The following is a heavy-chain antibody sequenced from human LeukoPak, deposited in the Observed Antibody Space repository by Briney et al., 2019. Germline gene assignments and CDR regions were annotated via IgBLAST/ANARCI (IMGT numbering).Heavy chain of an antibody. V-gene: IGHV5-51*01. CDR1: GYRFTSYW. D-gene: IGHD3-22*01. CDR3: ARKDSSGYSDYYFDY. Sequence: GESLKISCKGSGYRFTSYWIGWVRQMPGKGLEWMGIIYPGDSDTRYSPSFQGQVTISADKSISTAYLQWSSLKASDTAMYYCARKDSSGYSDYYFDYWGQGTLVTVSS. CDR2: IYPGDSDT. J-gene: IGHJ4*02.